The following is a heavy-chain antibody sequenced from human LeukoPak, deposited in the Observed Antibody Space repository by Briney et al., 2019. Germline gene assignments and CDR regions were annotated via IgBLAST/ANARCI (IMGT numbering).Heavy chain of an antibody. CDR3: AKDRGGSSSWFDAFDI. CDR1: GFTFDDYA. Sequence: GGSLRLSCAASGFTFDDYAMHWVRQAPGKGLEWVSGISWNSGSIGYADSMKGRFTISRDNAKNSLYLQMNSLRAEDTGLYYCAKDRGGSSSWFDAFDIWGQGTMVTVSS. D-gene: IGHD6-13*01. CDR2: ISWNSGSI. V-gene: IGHV3-9*01. J-gene: IGHJ3*02.